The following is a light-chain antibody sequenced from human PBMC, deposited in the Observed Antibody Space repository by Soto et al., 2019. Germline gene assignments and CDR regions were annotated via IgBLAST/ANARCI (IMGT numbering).Light chain of an antibody. Sequence: DIQMTQSPSSLSASVGDRVTITCRASQSIRTYLHWYQQKQGKAPNLXIYAASTLQSGVPSMFSGSGSGTDFTLTISSLQPEDFATDFCQHGYSTTLTFGGGTKVDIK. CDR3: QHGYSTTLT. CDR2: AAS. CDR1: QSIRTY. J-gene: IGKJ4*01. V-gene: IGKV1-39*01.